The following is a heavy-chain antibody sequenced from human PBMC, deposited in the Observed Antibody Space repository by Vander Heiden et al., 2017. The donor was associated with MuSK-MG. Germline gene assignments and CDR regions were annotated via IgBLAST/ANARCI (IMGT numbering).Heavy chain of an antibody. CDR1: GGTFSSYA. CDR2: IIPIFGTA. D-gene: IGHD2-15*01. Sequence: QVQRVQSGAEVKKPGSSVKVSCKASGGTFSSYAISWVRQAPGQGLGWMGGIIPIFGTANYAQKFQGRVTITADKSTSTAYMELSSLRSEDTAVYYCAREGTAEGYCSGGSCYTSEFDYWGQGTLVTVSS. CDR3: AREGTAEGYCSGGSCYTSEFDY. V-gene: IGHV1-69*06. J-gene: IGHJ4*02.